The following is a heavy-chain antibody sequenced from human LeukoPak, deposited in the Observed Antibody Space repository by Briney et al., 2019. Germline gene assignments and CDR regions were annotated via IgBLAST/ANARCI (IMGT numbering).Heavy chain of an antibody. Sequence: SETLSLTCAVYGGSFSGYYWSWIRQPPGKGLEWIGEINHSGSTNYNPSLKSRVTISVDTSKNQFSLKLSSVTAADTAVYYCARAVLGRYYYYYYMDVRGKGTTVTVSS. CDR1: GGSFSGYY. CDR2: INHSGST. V-gene: IGHV4-34*01. J-gene: IGHJ6*03. D-gene: IGHD7-27*01. CDR3: ARAVLGRYYYYYYMDV.